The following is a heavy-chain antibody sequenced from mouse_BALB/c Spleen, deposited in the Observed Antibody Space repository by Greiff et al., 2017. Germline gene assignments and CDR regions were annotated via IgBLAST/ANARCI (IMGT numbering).Heavy chain of an antibody. Sequence: QVQLQQSGAELMKPGASVKISCKATGYTFSSYWIEWVKQRPGHGLEWIGEILPGSGSTNYNEKFKGKATFTADTSSNTAYMQLSILTSEDSAVYYCARRGPYWGQGTLVTVSA. CDR3: ARRGPY. CDR1: GYTFSSYW. J-gene: IGHJ3*01. V-gene: IGHV1-9*01. CDR2: ILPGSGST.